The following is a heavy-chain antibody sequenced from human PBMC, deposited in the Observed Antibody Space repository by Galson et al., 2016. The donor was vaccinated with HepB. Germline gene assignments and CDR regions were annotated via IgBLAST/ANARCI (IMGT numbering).Heavy chain of an antibody. CDR2: IYPDDSGT. J-gene: IGHJ4*02. CDR1: GYSFTRYF. Sequence: QSGAEVKKPGESLKISCKGSGYSFTRYFIAWVRQMPGKGLEWMGIIYPDDSGTRYSPSFQGQDTISVDKSSSTAYLEWSGLKDSDTAMYYCGGHEGWGYGIVTGDYGYIDYWGQGTLVTVSS. V-gene: IGHV5-51*01. D-gene: IGHD3-9*01. CDR3: GGHEGWGYGIVTGDYGYIDY.